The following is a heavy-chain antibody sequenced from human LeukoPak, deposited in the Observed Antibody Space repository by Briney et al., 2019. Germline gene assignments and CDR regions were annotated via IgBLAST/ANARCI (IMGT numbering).Heavy chain of an antibody. CDR3: ARGRWALDLDYYYMDV. CDR2: IYYSGST. J-gene: IGHJ6*03. CDR1: GGSISGYY. V-gene: IGHV4-59*01. D-gene: IGHD5-12*01. Sequence: SETLYLTCTVSGGSISGYYWSWIRQPPGKGLEWIGYIYYSGSTNYNPSLKSRVTISVDTSKNQFSLKLSSVTAADTAVYYCARGRWALDLDYYYMDVWGKGTTVTVSS.